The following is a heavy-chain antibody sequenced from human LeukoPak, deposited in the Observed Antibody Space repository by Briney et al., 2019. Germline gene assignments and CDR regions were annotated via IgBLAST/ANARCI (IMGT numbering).Heavy chain of an antibody. V-gene: IGHV3-7*01. CDR1: GFTFSSYW. CDR2: IKQDGSDK. J-gene: IGHJ4*02. D-gene: IGHD6-19*01. CDR3: APGGVAGTFQDY. Sequence: GGSLRLSCAASGFTFSSYWMNWVRQAPGKGLEWVANIKQDGSDKYYVDSVKGRFTISRDNAKNSLYLQMNSLRAEDTAVYYCAPGGVAGTFQDYWGQGTLVTVSS.